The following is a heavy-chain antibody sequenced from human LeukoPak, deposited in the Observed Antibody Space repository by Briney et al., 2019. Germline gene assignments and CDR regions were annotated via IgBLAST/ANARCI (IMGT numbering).Heavy chain of an antibody. CDR1: GFTFSSYG. CDR2: ISHDGSLK. CDR3: AKVRSGYYYDY. Sequence: GGSLRLSCAASGFTFSSYGMHWVRQAPGKGLEWVAVISHDGSLKSYADSVRGRFAISRDTSKNKLYLQMNSLRAEDTAVYYCAKVRSGYYYDYWGRGTLVTVSP. D-gene: IGHD3-3*01. J-gene: IGHJ4*02. V-gene: IGHV3-30*18.